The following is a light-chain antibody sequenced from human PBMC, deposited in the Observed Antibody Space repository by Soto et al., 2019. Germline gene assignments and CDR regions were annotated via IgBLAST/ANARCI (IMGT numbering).Light chain of an antibody. J-gene: IGKJ4*01. CDR3: MQALQTPLT. CDR2: LGS. CDR1: QSLLHSNGYNY. V-gene: IGKV2-28*01. Sequence: EIGMTQSPLSLPVTPGEPASISCRASQSLLHSNGYNYLDWDMQKPGQSPQLLIYLGSNRASGVPDRFSGSGSGTDFTLKISRVEAEDVGVYYCMQALQTPLTFGGGTKVEIK.